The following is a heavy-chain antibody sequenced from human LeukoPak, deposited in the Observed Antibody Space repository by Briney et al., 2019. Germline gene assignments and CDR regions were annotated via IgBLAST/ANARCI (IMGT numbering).Heavy chain of an antibody. CDR3: ARVRDGYNDAYDI. CDR2: IGGST. Sequence: ASVKVSCKASGYTFTGYYIHWVRQAPGQGLEWMGIIGGSTNYAQKFQGRVTMTRDTSTSTVYMELSSLRSEDTAVYCCARVRDGYNDAYDIWGQGTMVTVHS. J-gene: IGHJ3*02. CDR1: GYTFTGYY. D-gene: IGHD5-24*01. V-gene: IGHV1-46*01.